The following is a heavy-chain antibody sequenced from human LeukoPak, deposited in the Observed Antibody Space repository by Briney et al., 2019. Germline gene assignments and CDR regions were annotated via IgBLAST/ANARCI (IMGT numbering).Heavy chain of an antibody. Sequence: SETLSLTCTVSGDSFSTSQWSWFRQPPGKGVEWIGYISSSEKTSYNPSLKSRLTISVDTSKNQSSLKLTSVTVADTAVYFCARVGRGDHTWGSYYCDHWGQGTLVSVSS. J-gene: IGHJ4*02. D-gene: IGHD3-16*01. CDR3: ARVGRGDHTWGSYYCDH. CDR1: GDSFSTSQ. CDR2: ISSSEKT. V-gene: IGHV4-59*13.